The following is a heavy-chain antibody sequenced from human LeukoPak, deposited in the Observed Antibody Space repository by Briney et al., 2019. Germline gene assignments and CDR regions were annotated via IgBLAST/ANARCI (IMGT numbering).Heavy chain of an antibody. CDR1: GFTFSSYS. D-gene: IGHD5-18*01. CDR2: IRSSSSTI. V-gene: IGHV3-48*02. J-gene: IGHJ4*02. Sequence: GGSLRLSCAASGFTFSSYSMNWVRQAPGKGLEWVSYIRSSSSTIYYADSVKGRFTISRDNAKNSLYLQMNSLRDEDTAVYYCARDGVQLWTGAFDYWGQGTLVTVSS. CDR3: ARDGVQLWTGAFDY.